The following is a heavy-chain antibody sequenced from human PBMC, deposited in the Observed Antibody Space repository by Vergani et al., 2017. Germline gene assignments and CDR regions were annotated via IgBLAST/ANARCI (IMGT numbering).Heavy chain of an antibody. V-gene: IGHV1-2*02. CDR3: ARAFTRLENYFDY. Sequence: VQLVQSGAEVKKPGESLKISCKGSGYSFTSYYMHWVRQAPGQGLEWMGWINPNSGGTNYAQKFQGRVTMTRDTSISTAYMELSRLRSDDTAVYYCARAFTRLENYFDYWGQGTLVTVSS. CDR2: INPNSGGT. CDR1: GYSFTSYY. J-gene: IGHJ4*02.